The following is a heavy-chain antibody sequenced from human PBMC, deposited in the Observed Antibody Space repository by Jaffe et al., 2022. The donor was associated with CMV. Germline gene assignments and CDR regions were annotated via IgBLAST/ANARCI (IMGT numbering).Heavy chain of an antibody. CDR3: ARGPAAIGTPFDY. CDR2: IYYSGST. Sequence: QLQLQESGPGLVKPSETLSLTCTVSGGSISSSSYYWGWIRQPPGKGLEWIGSIYYSGSTYYNPSLKSRVTISVDTSKNQFSLKLSSVTAADTAVYYCARGPAAIGTPFDYWGQGTLVTVSS. CDR1: GGSISSSSYY. J-gene: IGHJ4*02. V-gene: IGHV4-39*01. D-gene: IGHD2-2*02.